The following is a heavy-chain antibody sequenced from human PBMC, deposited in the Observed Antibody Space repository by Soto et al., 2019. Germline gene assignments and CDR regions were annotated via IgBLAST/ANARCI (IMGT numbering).Heavy chain of an antibody. CDR1: GDSISTFY. V-gene: IGHV4-59*01. J-gene: IGHJ4*02. CDR3: AKKRENSFDY. CDR2: IYYTGST. Sequence: SETLSLTCTVSGDSISTFYWSWIRQPPGKGLEWIGYIYYTGSTNYNPSLKSRVTMSVDTSKKQFSLKLSSVTAADTAVYYCAKKRENSFDYGGKEPRVTFSS.